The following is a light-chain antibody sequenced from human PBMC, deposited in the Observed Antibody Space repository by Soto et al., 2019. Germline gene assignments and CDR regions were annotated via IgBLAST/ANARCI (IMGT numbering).Light chain of an antibody. V-gene: IGKV3-11*01. CDR2: DAS. Sequence: EIVLTQSPATLSLSPGERATLSCRASQSVSSYLAWYQQKPGQAPRLLIYDASNRATGIPARFSGSGSGTDVTLTISSLEPEDFAVYYCQQRSNWLTFGGGTKVEIQ. CDR1: QSVSSY. CDR3: QQRSNWLT. J-gene: IGKJ4*01.